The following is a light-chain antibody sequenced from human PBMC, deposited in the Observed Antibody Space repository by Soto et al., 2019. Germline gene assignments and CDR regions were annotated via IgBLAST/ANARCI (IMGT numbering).Light chain of an antibody. Sequence: QSALTEPASVSGSPGQSITISCTGTSSDVGGYNYVSWYQQHPGKAPKLMIYEVSNRPSGVSNRFSGSKSGDTASLTISGLQAEDEADYYSSSYTSSRTLYVFGTGTKLTVL. CDR2: EVS. CDR3: SSYTSSRTLYV. J-gene: IGLJ1*01. CDR1: SSDVGGYNY. V-gene: IGLV2-14*01.